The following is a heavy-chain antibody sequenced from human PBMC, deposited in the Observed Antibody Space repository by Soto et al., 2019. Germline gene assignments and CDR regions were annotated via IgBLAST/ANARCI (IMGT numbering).Heavy chain of an antibody. D-gene: IGHD3-3*01. CDR1: GGSISSYY. CDR3: ARGGGYDFWSGYDDNYYYYMDV. CDR2: IYYSGST. Sequence: QVQLQESGPGLVKPSETLSLTCTVSGGSISSYYWSWIRQPPGKGLEWIGYIYYSGSTNYNPSLKSRVTISVDTSKNQFSRKLSSVTAADTAVYYCARGGGYDFWSGYDDNYYYYMDVWGKGTTVTVSS. V-gene: IGHV4-59*01. J-gene: IGHJ6*03.